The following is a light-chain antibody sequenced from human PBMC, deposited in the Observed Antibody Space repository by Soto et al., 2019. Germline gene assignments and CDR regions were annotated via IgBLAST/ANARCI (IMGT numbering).Light chain of an antibody. CDR3: QSVDSSGTYVLV. V-gene: IGLV3-25*02. CDR1: AFPKQY. J-gene: IGLJ2*01. CDR2: KDI. Sequence: SYELTQPPSVSVSPGQTARITCSGDAFPKQYASWYQQKAGQAPLLVIFKDIERPSGIPDRFSGSTSGTTVTLTISEAQADDEADYYCQSVDSSGTYVLVFGEGTKVTVL.